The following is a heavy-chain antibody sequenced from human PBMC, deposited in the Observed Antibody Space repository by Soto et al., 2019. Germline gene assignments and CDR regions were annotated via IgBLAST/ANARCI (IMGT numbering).Heavy chain of an antibody. CDR2: INSIRSNI. CDR3: AREGLLWCGELIRNYYNFALDV. V-gene: IGHV3-48*02. CDR1: GFTFSNYN. J-gene: IGHJ6*02. D-gene: IGHD3-10*01. Sequence: GGSLRLSCAASGFTFSNYNMNWVRQAPGKGLEWFSYINSIRSNINYADSVKVRFTIYRDIAKNSLYLQIHHLRDEVTAVYYCAREGLLWCGELIRNYYNFALDVWDQGATVTVSS.